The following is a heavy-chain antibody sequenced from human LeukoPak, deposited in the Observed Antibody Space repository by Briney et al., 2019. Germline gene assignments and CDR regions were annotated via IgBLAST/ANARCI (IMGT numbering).Heavy chain of an antibody. Sequence: GGSLRLSCATSGFIFSSYSMNWVRQAPGKGLEWVSYISSSSRTIYYADSAKGRFTIPRDNAKNSLYLQMNSLRAEDTAVYYCARDFHVRNYDIGGYSYWGQGTLVTVSS. CDR3: ARDFHVRNYDIGGYSY. D-gene: IGHD3-22*01. CDR2: ISSSSRTI. V-gene: IGHV3-48*01. J-gene: IGHJ4*02. CDR1: GFIFSSYS.